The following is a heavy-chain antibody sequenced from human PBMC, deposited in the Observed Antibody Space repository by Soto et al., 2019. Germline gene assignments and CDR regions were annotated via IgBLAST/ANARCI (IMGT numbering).Heavy chain of an antibody. V-gene: IGHV5-51*01. D-gene: IGHD6-6*01. J-gene: IGHJ6*01. CDR2: IYPGDSDT. CDR3: ARQSIAARRGYYGMDV. CDR1: GYSFTSYC. Sequence: GESLTISCQVSGYSFTSYCIGWVLQMPGKGLEWMGIIYPGDSDTRYSPSFQGQVTISADKSISTAYLQWSSLKASDTAMYYCARQSIAARRGYYGMDVWGQGTTVTVSS.